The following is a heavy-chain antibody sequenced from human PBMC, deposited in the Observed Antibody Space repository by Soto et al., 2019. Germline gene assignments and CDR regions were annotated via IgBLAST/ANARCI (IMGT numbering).Heavy chain of an antibody. CDR2: ISAYNGNT. CDR1: GYTFTSYG. CDR3: AREYQQLVQGEYYYYYYGMGV. Sequence: GASVKVSCKASGYTFTSYGISWVRQAPGQGLEWMGWISAYNGNTNYAQKLQGRVTMTTDTSTSTAYMELRSLRSDDTAVYYCAREYQQLVQGEYYYYYYGMGVWGQGTTVTVSS. D-gene: IGHD6-13*01. V-gene: IGHV1-18*04. J-gene: IGHJ6*02.